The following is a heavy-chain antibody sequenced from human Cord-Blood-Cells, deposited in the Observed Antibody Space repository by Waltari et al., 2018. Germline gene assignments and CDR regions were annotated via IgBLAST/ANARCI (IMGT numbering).Heavy chain of an antibody. D-gene: IGHD7-27*01. J-gene: IGHJ3*02. V-gene: IGHV4-34*01. Sequence: QVQLQQWGAGLLKPSETLSLTCAVYGGSFRGYYWSWIRQPPGKGLEWIGEINHSGSTNYNPSLKSRVTISVDTSKNQFSLKLSSVTAADTAVYYCARNHQLGMGFDIWDQGTMVTDSS. CDR1: GGSFRGYY. CDR2: INHSGST. CDR3: ARNHQLGMGFDI.